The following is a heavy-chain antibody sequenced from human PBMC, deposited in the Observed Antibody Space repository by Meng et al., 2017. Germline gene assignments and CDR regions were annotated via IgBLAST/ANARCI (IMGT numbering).Heavy chain of an antibody. Sequence: EVRLVGLGGGLVQPGGSLRLSCAASGFTFSSYAMSWVRQAPGKGLEWVSAISGSGGSTYYADSVKGRFTISRDNSKNTLYLQMNSLRAEDTAVYYCALDPNTFGGVIANYWGQGTLVTVSS. CDR1: GFTFSSYA. CDR3: ALDPNTFGGVIANY. CDR2: ISGSGGST. D-gene: IGHD3-16*02. V-gene: IGHV3-23*04. J-gene: IGHJ4*02.